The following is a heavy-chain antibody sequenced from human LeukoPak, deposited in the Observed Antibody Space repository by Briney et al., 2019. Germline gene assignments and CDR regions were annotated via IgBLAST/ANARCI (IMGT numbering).Heavy chain of an antibody. Sequence: PSQTLSLTCTVSGGSISSGSYYWSWIRQPAGKGLEWIGRIYTSGSTNYNPSPKSRVTISVDTSKNQFSLKLSSVTAADTAVYYCARDHHDYGGNSGLQHWGQGTLVTVSS. CDR1: GGSISSGSYY. CDR3: ARDHHDYGGNSGLQH. CDR2: IYTSGST. V-gene: IGHV4-61*02. J-gene: IGHJ1*01. D-gene: IGHD4-23*01.